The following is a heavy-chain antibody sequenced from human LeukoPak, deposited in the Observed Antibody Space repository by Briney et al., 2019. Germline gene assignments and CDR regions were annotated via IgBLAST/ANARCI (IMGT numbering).Heavy chain of an antibody. CDR2: INHSGST. J-gene: IGHJ4*02. D-gene: IGHD6-19*01. Sequence: PSETLSLTCAVYGVSFSGYYWSWIRQPPGKGLEWIGEINHSGSTNYNPSLKSRVTISVDTSKNQFSLKLSSVTAADTAVYYCARSHSSGWYGANFDYWGQGTLVTVSS. CDR1: GVSFSGYY. V-gene: IGHV4-34*01. CDR3: ARSHSSGWYGANFDY.